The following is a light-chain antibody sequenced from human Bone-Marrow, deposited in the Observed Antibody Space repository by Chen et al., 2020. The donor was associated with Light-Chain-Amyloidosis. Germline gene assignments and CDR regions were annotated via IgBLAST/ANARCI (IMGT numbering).Light chain of an antibody. CDR2: RDT. CDR1: ELPTNY. Sequence: YDLTQPLSVSVSAGQTARITCPGDELPTNYAYWYQQTPGQAPVLVIDRDTERPSGLSERFSGSSSRTTTTLTLSGAGAEDEADSDCQSEACSGTYEVMFGGGTKLTVL. V-gene: IGLV3-25*03. J-gene: IGLJ3*02. CDR3: QSEACSGTYEVM.